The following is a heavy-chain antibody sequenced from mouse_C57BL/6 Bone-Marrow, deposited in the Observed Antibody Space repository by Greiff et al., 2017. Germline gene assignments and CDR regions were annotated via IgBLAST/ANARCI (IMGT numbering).Heavy chain of an antibody. V-gene: IGHV14-4*01. Sequence: EVKVVESGAELVRPGASVKLSCTASGFNIKDDYMHWVKQRPEQGLEWIGWIDPENGDTEYASKFQGKATITADTSSNTAYLQLSSLTSEDTAVYYCTTLTGWYCDVWGTGTTVTVSS. CDR1: GFNIKDDY. J-gene: IGHJ1*03. CDR3: TTLTGWYCDV. CDR2: IDPENGDT. D-gene: IGHD4-1*01.